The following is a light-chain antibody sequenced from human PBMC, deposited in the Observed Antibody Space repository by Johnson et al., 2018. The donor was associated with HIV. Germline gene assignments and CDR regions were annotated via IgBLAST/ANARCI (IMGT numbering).Light chain of an antibody. V-gene: IGLV1-51*02. CDR1: SSNIGNKY. CDR3: GTWDTSLSAGGV. J-gene: IGLJ1*01. Sequence: QSVLTQPPSVSAAPGQKVTISCSGSSSNIGNKYVSWYQQLPGTAPKLLIYENSKRPSGIPDRFSGSKYGTSATLGITGLQTGDEADYYCGTWDTSLSAGGVFGSGTKVTFL. CDR2: ENS.